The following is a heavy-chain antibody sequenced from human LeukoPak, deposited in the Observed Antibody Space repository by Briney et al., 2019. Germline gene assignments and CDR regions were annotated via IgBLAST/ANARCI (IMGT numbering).Heavy chain of an antibody. CDR1: GFTFSSYE. D-gene: IGHD1-26*01. Sequence: PGGSLRLSCAASGFTFSSYEMSWVRQAPGKGLEWVAYISSSGSTIYYADSVKGRFTISRDNAKNSLYLQMNGLRAEDTAVYYCLRDEVGATTEFDYWGQGTLVTVAS. CDR2: ISSSGSTI. J-gene: IGHJ4*02. V-gene: IGHV3-48*03. CDR3: LRDEVGATTEFDY.